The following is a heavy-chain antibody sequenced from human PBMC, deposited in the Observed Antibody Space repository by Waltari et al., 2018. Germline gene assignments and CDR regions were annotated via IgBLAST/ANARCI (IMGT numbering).Heavy chain of an antibody. Sequence: EVQLLESGGGLVQPGGSLRLSCAASGFTFSSYAMRWVRQAPGKGLEWVSAISGSGGSTYYADSVKGRFTISRDNSKNTLYLQMNSLRAEDTAVYYCATDDSSGYLGFYYFDYWGQGTLVTVSS. CDR1: GFTFSSYA. CDR3: ATDDSSGYLGFYYFDY. V-gene: IGHV3-23*01. CDR2: ISGSGGST. J-gene: IGHJ4*02. D-gene: IGHD3-22*01.